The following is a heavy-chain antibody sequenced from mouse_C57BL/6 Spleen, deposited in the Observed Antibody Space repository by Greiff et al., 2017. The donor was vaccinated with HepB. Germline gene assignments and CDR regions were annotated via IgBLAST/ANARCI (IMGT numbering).Heavy chain of an antibody. CDR2: INPYNGGT. V-gene: IGHV1-19*01. D-gene: IGHD1-1*01. CDR3: ARGYGSSYWFAY. CDR1: GYTFTDYY. Sequence: EVQLQQSGPVLVKPGASVKMSCKASGYTFTDYYMNWVKQSHGKSLEWIGVINPYNGGTSYNQKFKGKATLTVDKSSSTAYMELNSLTSEDSAVYYCARGYGSSYWFAYWGQGTLVTVSA. J-gene: IGHJ3*01.